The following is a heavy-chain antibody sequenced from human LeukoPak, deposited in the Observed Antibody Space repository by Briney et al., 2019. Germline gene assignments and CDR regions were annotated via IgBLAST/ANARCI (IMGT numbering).Heavy chain of an antibody. CDR3: AIHPDYGDSHHYYYYYMDV. Sequence: GASVKVSCKASGYTFTSYYMHWVRQAPGQGLEWMGIINPSGGSTSYAQKFQGRVTMTRDMSTSTVYMELSSLRSEDTAVYYCAIHPDYGDSHHYYYYYMDVWGKGTTVTVSS. D-gene: IGHD4-17*01. CDR2: INPSGGST. CDR1: GYTFTSYY. V-gene: IGHV1-46*01. J-gene: IGHJ6*03.